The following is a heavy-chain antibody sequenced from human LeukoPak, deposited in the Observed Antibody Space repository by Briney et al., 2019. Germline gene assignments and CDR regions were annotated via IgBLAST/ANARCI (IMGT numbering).Heavy chain of an antibody. CDR2: IGITSEYI. Sequence: GGSLRLSCAASGFTITAYAMSWVRQSPGKGLEWVSGIGITSEYIHYADSVKGRFTISRDNSKNTVYLEMSSLRAEDAAVYYCAKDPNGDYVGALDTWGQGTMVIVSS. CDR1: GFTITAYA. J-gene: IGHJ3*02. V-gene: IGHV3-23*01. D-gene: IGHD4-17*01. CDR3: AKDPNGDYVGALDT.